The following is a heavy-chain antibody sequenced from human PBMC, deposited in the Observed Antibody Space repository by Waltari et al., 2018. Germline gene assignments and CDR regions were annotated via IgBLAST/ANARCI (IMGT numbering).Heavy chain of an antibody. D-gene: IGHD2-21*01. V-gene: IGHV3-23*03. CDR2: IYSGGST. Sequence: TVSSEARSWVRQAPGKGLEWVSVIYSGGSTYYADSVKGRFTISRDNSKNTLYLQMNSLRAEDTAVYYCAKMGSVVIAQRAFDIWGQGTMVTVSS. CDR3: AKMGSVVIAQRAFDI. J-gene: IGHJ3*02. CDR1: TVSSEA.